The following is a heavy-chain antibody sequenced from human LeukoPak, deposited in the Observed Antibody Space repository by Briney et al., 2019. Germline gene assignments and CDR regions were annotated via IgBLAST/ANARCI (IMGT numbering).Heavy chain of an antibody. CDR2: IIPIFGTA. CDR3: ARGYCSSTSCFLYGMDV. Sequence: SVKVSCKASGGTFISYAISWVRQAPGQGLEWMGGIIPIFGTANYAQKFQGRVTITADESTSTAYMELSSLRSEDTAVYYCARGYCSSTSCFLYGMDVWGQGTTVTVSS. V-gene: IGHV1-69*13. D-gene: IGHD2-2*01. CDR1: GGTFISYA. J-gene: IGHJ6*02.